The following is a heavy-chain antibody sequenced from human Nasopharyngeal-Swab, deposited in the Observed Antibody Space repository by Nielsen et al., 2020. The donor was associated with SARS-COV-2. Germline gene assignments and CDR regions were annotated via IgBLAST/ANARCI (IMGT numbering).Heavy chain of an antibody. CDR2: ISFDGSNK. J-gene: IGHJ4*02. D-gene: IGHD2-15*01. V-gene: IGHV3-33*06. CDR3: AKDSPCSGGSCYLRYYFDY. Sequence: WIRQPPGKGLEWVAVISFDGSNKYYVDSVKGRFTISRDNSKNTLYLQMNSLRAEDTAVYYCAKDSPCSGGSCYLRYYFDYWGQGTLVTVSS.